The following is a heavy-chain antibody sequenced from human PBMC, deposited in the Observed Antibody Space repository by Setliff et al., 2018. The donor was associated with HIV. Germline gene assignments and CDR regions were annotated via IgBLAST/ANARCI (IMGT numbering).Heavy chain of an antibody. CDR3: AKGLAASGLGYFDS. CDR1: GFTFSNYA. Sequence: LRLSCAASGFTFSNYAMSWVRQAPGEGLEWVSAILSTGERTFYADSVKGRFTISRDNSKNTVYLQMDSLRAEDTAEYYCAKGLAASGLGYFDSWGRGILVTVSS. V-gene: IGHV3-23*01. D-gene: IGHD3-22*01. J-gene: IGHJ4*02. CDR2: ILSTGERT.